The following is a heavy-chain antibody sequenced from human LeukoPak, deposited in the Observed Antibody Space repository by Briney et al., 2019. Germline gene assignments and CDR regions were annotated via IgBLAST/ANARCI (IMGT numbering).Heavy chain of an antibody. CDR3: AREGTMVRGVIDY. CDR2: ISYDGSNK. J-gene: IGHJ4*02. D-gene: IGHD3-10*01. Sequence: PGGSLRLSCAASGFTFSSYAMHWVPQAPGKGLEWVAVISYDGSNKYYADSVKGRFTISRDNSKNTLYLQMNSLRAEDTAVYYCAREGTMVRGVIDYWGQGTLVTVSS. V-gene: IGHV3-30-3*01. CDR1: GFTFSSYA.